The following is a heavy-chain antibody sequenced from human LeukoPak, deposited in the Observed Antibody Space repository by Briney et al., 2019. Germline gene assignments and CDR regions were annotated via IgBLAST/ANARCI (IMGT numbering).Heavy chain of an antibody. CDR2: ISWNSGSI. V-gene: IGHV3-9*01. D-gene: IGHD6-6*01. CDR3: ARFGRSSRYYFDY. CDR1: GFTFDYYA. J-gene: IGHJ4*02. Sequence: GRSLRLSCAASGFTFDYYAMHWVRQAPGKGLEWVSGISWNSGSIGYADSVKGRFTISRDNAKNSLYLQMNSLRAEDTAVYYCARFGRSSRYYFDYWGQGTLVTVSS.